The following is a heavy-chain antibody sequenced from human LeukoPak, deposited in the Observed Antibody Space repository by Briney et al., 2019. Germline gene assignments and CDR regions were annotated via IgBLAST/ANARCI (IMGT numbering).Heavy chain of an antibody. CDR3: TLYLGS. CDR1: GTTFRNAW. V-gene: IGHV3-15*01. CDR2: IKSKTDGGTT. Sequence: GGSLRLSCEVSGTTFRNAWMTWVRQAPGKGLEWVGLIKSKTDGGTTDYAAPVKGRFTISRDDSKNTLYLQMNSLKTEDTAVYYCTLYLGSWGRGTLVTVSS. J-gene: IGHJ4*02.